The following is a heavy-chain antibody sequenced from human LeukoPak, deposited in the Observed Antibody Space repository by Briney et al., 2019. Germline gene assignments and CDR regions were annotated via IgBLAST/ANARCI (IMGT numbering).Heavy chain of an antibody. CDR1: GFTFSDYA. CDR3: ARDYYDSSGPTGDY. D-gene: IGHD3-22*01. V-gene: IGHV3-7*01. Sequence: GGSLRLSCAASGFTFSDYAMSWVRQAPGKGLEWVANIKQDGSEKYYVDSVKGRFTISRDNAKNTLYLQMNSLRAEDTAVYYCARDYYDSSGPTGDYWGQGTLVTVSS. CDR2: IKQDGSEK. J-gene: IGHJ4*02.